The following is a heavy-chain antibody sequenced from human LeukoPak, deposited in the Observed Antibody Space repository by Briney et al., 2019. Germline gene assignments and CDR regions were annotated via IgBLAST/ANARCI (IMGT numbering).Heavy chain of an antibody. D-gene: IGHD3-22*01. CDR2: ISSSSSYI. CDR1: GFTFSSST. CDR3: ARDLRYDSSGYAYDDAFDI. V-gene: IGHV3-21*01. J-gene: IGHJ3*02. Sequence: PGGSLRLSCAASGFTFSSSTMNWVRQAPGKGLEWVSSISSSSSYIYYADSVKGRFTISRDNAKNSLYLQMNSLRAEDTAVYYCARDLRYDSSGYAYDDAFDIWGQGTMVTVSS.